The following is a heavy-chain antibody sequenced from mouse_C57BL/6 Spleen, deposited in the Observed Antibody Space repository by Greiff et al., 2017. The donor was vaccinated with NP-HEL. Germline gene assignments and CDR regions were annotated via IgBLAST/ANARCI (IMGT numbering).Heavy chain of an antibody. D-gene: IGHD1-1*01. V-gene: IGHV1-59*01. CDR3: ADVVAHYYAMDY. Sequence: QVQLQQPGAELVRPGTSVKLSCKASGYTFTSYWMHWVKQRPGQGLEWIGVIDPSDSYTNYNQKFKGKATLTVDTSSSTDYMQRSSLTSEDSEVYSCADVVAHYYAMDYWGQGTSVTVSS. CDR1: GYTFTSYW. J-gene: IGHJ4*01. CDR2: IDPSDSYT.